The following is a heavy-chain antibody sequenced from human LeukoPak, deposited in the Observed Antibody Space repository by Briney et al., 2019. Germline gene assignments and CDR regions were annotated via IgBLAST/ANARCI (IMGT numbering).Heavy chain of an antibody. D-gene: IGHD3-3*01. CDR3: ARVCSGCYRFFNL. V-gene: IGHV3-11*04. CDR2: ISSEGKDI. CDR1: GFHFSAFY. Sequence: GGSLRLSCGASGFHFSAFYMSWLAPAPGKGREWFSYISSEGKDIYYADSVKGRFTVSRDNTNNSLHLQMNSMRAEDTAVYYCARVCSGCYRFFNLWGQGTLVIVSS. J-gene: IGHJ5*02.